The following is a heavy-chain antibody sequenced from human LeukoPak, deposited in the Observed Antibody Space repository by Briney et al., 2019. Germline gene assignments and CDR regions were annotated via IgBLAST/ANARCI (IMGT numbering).Heavy chain of an antibody. J-gene: IGHJ4*02. D-gene: IGHD1-26*01. CDR3: ARGRRTRIVGATLDY. Sequence: SETLSLTCAVYGGSFSGYYWSWIRQPPGKGLEWIGEINHSGSTNYNPSLKSRVTISVDTSKNQFSLKLSSVTAADTAVYYCARGRRTRIVGATLDYWGQGTLVTVSS. CDR2: INHSGST. V-gene: IGHV4-34*01. CDR1: GGSFSGYY.